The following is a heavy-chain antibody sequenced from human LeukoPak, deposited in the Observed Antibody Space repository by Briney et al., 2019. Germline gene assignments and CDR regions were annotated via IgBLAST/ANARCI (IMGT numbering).Heavy chain of an antibody. CDR1: GFTFSTYA. D-gene: IGHD6-13*01. V-gene: IGHV3-64D*06. J-gene: IGHJ4*02. CDR2: ISATGGNT. CDR3: ARIAEPSHSDY. Sequence: PGGSLRLSCSASGFTFSTYAMHWVRQAPGKGLEFVSGISATGGNTYYAASVKGRFTISRDNSKNTLFLQVSSLGTEDTAVYHCARIAEPSHSDYWGQGTLVTVSS.